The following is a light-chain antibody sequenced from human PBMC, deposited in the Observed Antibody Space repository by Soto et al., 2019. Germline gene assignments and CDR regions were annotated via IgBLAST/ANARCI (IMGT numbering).Light chain of an antibody. CDR3: TSYAGANTLV. CDR2: EVT. Sequence: QSALTQPPSASGPPGQSVTISCTGSSRDVGGYNYVSWYQQHPGKAPKLIIFEVTKRPSGVPDRFSSSKSGNTASLTVSGLQAEDEAEYYCTSYAGANTLVFGGGTKLTVL. CDR1: SRDVGGYNY. J-gene: IGLJ2*01. V-gene: IGLV2-8*01.